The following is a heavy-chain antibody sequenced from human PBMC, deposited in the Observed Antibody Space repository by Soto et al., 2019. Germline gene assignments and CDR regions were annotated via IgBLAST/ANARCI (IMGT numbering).Heavy chain of an antibody. D-gene: IGHD3-22*01. J-gene: IGHJ3*02. CDR3: ARDSTRFTYYYDSSGSGRAFDI. Sequence: NPSETLSLTCTFSCGSIISYYWSWIRQPPGKGLEWIGYIYYSGSTNYNPSLKSRVTISVDTSKNQFSLKLSSVTAADTAVYYCARDSTRFTYYYDSSGSGRAFDIWGQGTMVTVSS. CDR1: CGSIISYY. CDR2: IYYSGST. V-gene: IGHV4-59*01.